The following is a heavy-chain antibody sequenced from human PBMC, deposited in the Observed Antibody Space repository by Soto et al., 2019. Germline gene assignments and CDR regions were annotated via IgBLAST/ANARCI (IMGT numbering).Heavy chain of an antibody. Sequence: QVQLQESGPGLVKASQTLSLTCTVSGGSIRNGNYYWSWIRQLAGKGLEWIGNIYYIGTTPYNPSLKSRVIISTDTSKNQFSLKLTPGPAADTAVYYCANNETTRAWFDPWGQGTLVTVSS. D-gene: IGHD1-1*01. CDR1: GGSIRNGNYY. J-gene: IGHJ5*02. CDR3: ANNETTRAWFDP. CDR2: IYYIGTT. V-gene: IGHV4-31*03.